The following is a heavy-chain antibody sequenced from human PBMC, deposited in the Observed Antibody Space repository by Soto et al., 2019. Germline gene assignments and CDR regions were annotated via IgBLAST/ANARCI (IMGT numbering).Heavy chain of an antibody. J-gene: IGHJ6*01. CDR1: GFTFSSYG. CDR2: VSHDGSKK. D-gene: IGHD1-20*01. V-gene: IGHV3-30*18. Sequence: QVQLVESGGGVVQPGRSLRLSCAVSGFTFSSYGMHWVRQAPGKGLEWVAVVSHDGSKKYYADSVKGRFTISRDNSKNTLFLQMNSLRAEDTAVYYCAKDQELLVYYGMDVWGQGTTVTVSS. CDR3: AKDQELLVYYGMDV.